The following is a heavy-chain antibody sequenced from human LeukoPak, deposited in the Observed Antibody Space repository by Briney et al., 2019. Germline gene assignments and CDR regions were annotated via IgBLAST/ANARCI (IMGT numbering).Heavy chain of an antibody. CDR2: IKQDGSEK. D-gene: IGHD3-16*01. Sequence: PGGSLRLSCAASGFTFSTHWMSWVRQAPGKGLEWVANIKQDGSEKYYVDSVKGRFTISRDNAKNSLYLQMNSLRAEDTAVYYCTRYGGRFFDYWGQGTLVTVSS. CDR1: GFTFSTHW. V-gene: IGHV3-7*01. CDR3: TRYGGRFFDY. J-gene: IGHJ4*02.